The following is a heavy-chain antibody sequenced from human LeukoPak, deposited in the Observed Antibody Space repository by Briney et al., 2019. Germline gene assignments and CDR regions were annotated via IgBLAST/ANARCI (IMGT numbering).Heavy chain of an antibody. CDR2: IYYSGST. CDR1: GGSISSSSYY. V-gene: IGHV4-39*07. J-gene: IGHJ6*03. Sequence: SETLSLTCTVSGGSISSSSYYWGWIRQPPGKGLEWIGSIYYSGSTYYNPSLKSRVTISVDTSKNQFSLKLSSVTAADTAVYYCAREHPHYYYYYMDVWGKGTTVTVSS. CDR3: AREHPHYYYYYMDV.